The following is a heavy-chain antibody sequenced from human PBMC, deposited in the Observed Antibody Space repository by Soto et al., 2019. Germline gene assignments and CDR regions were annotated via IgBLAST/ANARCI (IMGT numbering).Heavy chain of an antibody. CDR1: GYTLTELS. Sequence: ASVKVSCKVSGYTLTELSMHWVRQAPGKGLEWMGGFDPEDGETIYAQKFQGRVTMTEDTSTDTAYMELSSLRSEDTAVYYCATDLISSSPFDYWGQGTLVTVSS. D-gene: IGHD3-16*02. CDR2: FDPEDGET. CDR3: ATDLISSSPFDY. J-gene: IGHJ4*02. V-gene: IGHV1-24*01.